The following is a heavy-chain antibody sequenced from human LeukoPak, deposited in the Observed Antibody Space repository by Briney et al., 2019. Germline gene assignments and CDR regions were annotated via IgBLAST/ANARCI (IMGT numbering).Heavy chain of an antibody. CDR1: GFSFNKYG. Sequence: ASVKVSCKASGFSFNKYGFSWVRQAPGQGPEWMGWISAYDGRTNYAQNLQGRVTLTTDTPTTTAYMELRSLTSDDTAVYYCARLEFAGTHYFDYWGQGTLVTVSS. V-gene: IGHV1-18*01. CDR3: ARLEFAGTHYFDY. CDR2: ISAYDGRT. J-gene: IGHJ4*02. D-gene: IGHD1-1*01.